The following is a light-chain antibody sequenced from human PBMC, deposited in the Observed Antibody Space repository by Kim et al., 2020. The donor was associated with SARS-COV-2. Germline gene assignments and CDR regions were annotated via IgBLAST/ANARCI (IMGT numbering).Light chain of an antibody. CDR1: SSDVGGYHY. CDR2: DVS. CDR3: SSYTVTSDLV. Sequence: GHSFTIPCTETSSDVGGYHYVSWYQKYPGEAPKLIIYDVSYRPSGVSNRFSGSKSGDTASLAISGLRTEDEAEYYCSSYTVTSDLVFGGGTQLTVL. J-gene: IGLJ3*02. V-gene: IGLV2-14*04.